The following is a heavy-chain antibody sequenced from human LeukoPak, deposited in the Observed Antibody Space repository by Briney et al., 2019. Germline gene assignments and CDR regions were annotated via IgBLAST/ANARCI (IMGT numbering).Heavy chain of an antibody. V-gene: IGHV3-66*02. CDR2: IYSGGST. CDR3: ARRTGLEDPWGYYFGY. Sequence: GGSLRLSCAASGFTVCSIYMSWVRQAPGKGLEWVSVIYSGGSTYYADSVKGRFTISRDNSKNTLYLQMNSLRAEDTAVYYCARRTGLEDPWGYYFGYWGQGTLVTVSS. J-gene: IGHJ4*02. D-gene: IGHD1-1*01. CDR1: GFTVCSIY.